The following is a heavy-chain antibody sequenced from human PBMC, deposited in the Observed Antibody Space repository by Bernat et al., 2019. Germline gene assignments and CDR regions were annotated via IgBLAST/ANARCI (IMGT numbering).Heavy chain of an antibody. J-gene: IGHJ4*02. CDR1: GFTFSSYA. CDR2: ISGSGGST. CDR3: AKVGYFDWLLYYFDY. D-gene: IGHD3-9*01. Sequence: EVQLLESGGGLVQPGGSLRLSCAASGFTFSSYAMSWVRQAPGKGLEWVSAISGSGGSTYYADSGKGRFTISRDNSKNTLYLQMNSLRAEDTAVYYCAKVGYFDWLLYYFDYWGQGTLVTVSS. V-gene: IGHV3-23*01.